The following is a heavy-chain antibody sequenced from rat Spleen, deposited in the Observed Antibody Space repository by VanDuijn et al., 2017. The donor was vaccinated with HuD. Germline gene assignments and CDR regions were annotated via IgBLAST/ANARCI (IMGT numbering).Heavy chain of an antibody. CDR3: ERHEPNWFAY. Sequence: EVQLVESGGGLVQPGRSLKLSCAASGFTFSDYNMAWVRQAPKKGLEWVATISYDGSRTNYRDSVKGRFTISRDIAKSTLYLQMDSLRSEDTATYYFERHEPNWFAYWGQGTLVTVSS. J-gene: IGHJ3*01. CDR1: GFTFSDYN. CDR2: ISYDGSRT. V-gene: IGHV5-7*01.